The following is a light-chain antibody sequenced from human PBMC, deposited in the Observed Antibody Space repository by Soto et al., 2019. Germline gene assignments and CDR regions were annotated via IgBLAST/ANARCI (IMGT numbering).Light chain of an antibody. V-gene: IGKV3-11*01. CDR2: DAS. J-gene: IGKJ2*01. CDR3: QQRSNWPPGYT. CDR1: QSVSSY. Sequence: EIVLTQSPATLSLSPGERATLSCRASQSVSSYLAWYQQKPGQAPRLLIYDASNRATGIPARFSGSGSGTDFTLTISSLEPEDVAVDDCQQRSNWPPGYTFGQGTKLEIK.